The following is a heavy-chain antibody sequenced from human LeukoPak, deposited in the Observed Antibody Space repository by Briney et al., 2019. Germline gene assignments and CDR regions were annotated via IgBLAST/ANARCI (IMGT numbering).Heavy chain of an antibody. CDR1: GYTFTSYD. V-gene: IGHV1-8*03. CDR2: MNPNSGNT. D-gene: IGHD1-26*01. CDR3: ARVASGSYTHRKFDY. J-gene: IGHJ4*02. Sequence: ASVKVSCKASGYTFTSYDINWVRQATGQGLEWMGWMNPNSGNTGYAQKFQGRVTITRNTSISTAYMELSSLRSEDTAVYYCARVASGSYTHRKFDYWGRGTLVTVSS.